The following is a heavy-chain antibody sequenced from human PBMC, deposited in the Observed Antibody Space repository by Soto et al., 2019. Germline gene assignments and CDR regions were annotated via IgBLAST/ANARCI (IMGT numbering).Heavy chain of an antibody. J-gene: IGHJ4*02. CDR3: ARDYGIRKVLVIGYSIHY. CDR1: GFTFTSYA. D-gene: IGHD3-16*02. V-gene: IGHV3-30-3*01. CDR2: ISYDGSNK. Sequence: GGSLRLSFAASGFTFTSYAMHWVRQAPGKGLEWVAVISYDGSNKYYADSVKGRFTISRDNSKNTLYLQMNSLRAEDTAVYYCARDYGIRKVLVIGYSIHYSGQGTMVTVSS.